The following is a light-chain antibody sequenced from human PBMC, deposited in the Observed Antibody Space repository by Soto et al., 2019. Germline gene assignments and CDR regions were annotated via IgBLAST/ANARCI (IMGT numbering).Light chain of an antibody. CDR3: CSYAGSSKV. V-gene: IGLV2-8*01. CDR1: SSDVGGYNY. J-gene: IGLJ3*02. CDR2: DVN. Sequence: QSALTQPPSASGSPGQSVTISCTGTSSDVGGYNYVSWYRQHPGKAPQLIIYDVNKRPSGVPDRFSGSKSGNTASLTVSGLQAEDEADYFCCSYAGSSKVFGGGTQLTVL.